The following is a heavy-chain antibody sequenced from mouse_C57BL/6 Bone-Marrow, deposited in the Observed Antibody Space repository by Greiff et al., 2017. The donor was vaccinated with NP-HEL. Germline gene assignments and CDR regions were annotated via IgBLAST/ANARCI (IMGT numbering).Heavy chain of an antibody. CDR2: ISNGGGST. D-gene: IGHD4-1*01. J-gene: IGHJ3*01. CDR1: GFTFSDYY. Sequence: EVQGVESGGGLVQPGGSLKLSCAASGFTFSDYYMYWVRQTPEKRLEWVAYISNGGGSTYYPDTVKGRFTISRDNAKNTLYLQMSRLKSEDTAMYYCARHGWDAWFAYWGQGTLVTVSA. V-gene: IGHV5-12*01. CDR3: ARHGWDAWFAY.